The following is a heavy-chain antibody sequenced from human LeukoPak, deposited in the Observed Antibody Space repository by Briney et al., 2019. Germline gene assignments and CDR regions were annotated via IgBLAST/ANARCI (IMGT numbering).Heavy chain of an antibody. V-gene: IGHV3-21*01. J-gene: IGHJ5*02. Sequence: PGGSLRLYCAASGFTFSSYAMSWVRQAPGKGLEWVSSISSSSSYIYYTDSVKGRFTISRDNAKNSLYLQMNSLRAEDTAVYYCARAGIPGAGWILNWFDPWGQGTLVTVSS. D-gene: IGHD6-13*01. CDR2: ISSSSSYI. CDR3: ARAGIPGAGWILNWFDP. CDR1: GFTFSSYA.